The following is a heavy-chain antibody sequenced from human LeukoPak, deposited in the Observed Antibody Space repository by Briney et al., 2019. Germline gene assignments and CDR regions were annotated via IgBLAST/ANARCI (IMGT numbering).Heavy chain of an antibody. CDR2: IYYSGST. Sequence: SETLSLTCTVSDASFSSSTYYWGWIRQPPGKGLEWFGSIYYSGSTYYNPSLKSRVTMSVDTSKNQFSLKLSSVTAADTAVYYCARHAGGIAAAGTRPFDYWGQGTLVTVSS. CDR3: ARHAGGIAAAGTRPFDY. V-gene: IGHV4-39*01. J-gene: IGHJ4*02. CDR1: DASFSSSTYY. D-gene: IGHD6-13*01.